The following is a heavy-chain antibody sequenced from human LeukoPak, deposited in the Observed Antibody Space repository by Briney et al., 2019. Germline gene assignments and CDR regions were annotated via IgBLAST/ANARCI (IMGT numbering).Heavy chain of an antibody. V-gene: IGHV3-66*01. J-gene: IGHJ4*02. D-gene: IGHD3-22*01. Sequence: GGSLRLSCAASGFTVSSNYMSWVRQAPGKGLEWVSVIYSGGSTYYADSVKGRFTISRDNSKNTLYLQMNSLRAEDTAVYYCARTPPWYYDSSGYPLDYWGQGTLVTVSS. CDR2: IYSGGST. CDR3: ARTPPWYYDSSGYPLDY. CDR1: GFTVSSNY.